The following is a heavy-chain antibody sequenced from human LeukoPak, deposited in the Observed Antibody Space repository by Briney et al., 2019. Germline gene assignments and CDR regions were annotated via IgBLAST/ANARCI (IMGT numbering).Heavy chain of an antibody. CDR3: ARQGLGYYDILTGYSHFDY. CDR2: IYYSGST. V-gene: IGHV4-39*01. Sequence: PSETLSLTCTVSGGSISSSSYYWGWLRQPPGKGLEWIGSIYYSGSTYSNPSLKRRVTICVDTSKNQFSLKLSSVTAADTAVYYCARQGLGYYDILTGYSHFDYWGQGTLVTVSS. D-gene: IGHD3-9*01. J-gene: IGHJ4*02. CDR1: GGSISSSSYY.